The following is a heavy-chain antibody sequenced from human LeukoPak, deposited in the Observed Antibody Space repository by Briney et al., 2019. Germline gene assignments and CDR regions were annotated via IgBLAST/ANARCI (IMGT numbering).Heavy chain of an antibody. V-gene: IGHV4-61*01. D-gene: IGHD5-12*01. CDR2: IYYSGST. CDR3: AREYSNKWFDP. J-gene: IGHJ5*02. Sequence: SETLSLTCTVSGGSVSSGSYYWSWIRQPPGKGLEWIGYIYYSGSTNYNASLKSRVTISADTSKNQFSLKLNSVTAADTAVYYCAREYSNKWFDPWGQGTLVIVSS. CDR1: GGSVSSGSYY.